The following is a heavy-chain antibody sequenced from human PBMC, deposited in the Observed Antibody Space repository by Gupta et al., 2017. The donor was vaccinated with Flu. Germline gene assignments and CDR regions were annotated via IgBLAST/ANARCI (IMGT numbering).Heavy chain of an antibody. D-gene: IGHD6-19*01. CDR3: ARVGYSSGWFEIDY. CDR2: IIPIFGTA. V-gene: IGHV1-69*06. CDR1: GGTFSSYA. J-gene: IGHJ4*02. Sequence: QVQLVQSGAEVKKAGSSVKVSCKASGGTFSSYAISWVGQAPGQGLEWMGGIIPIFGTANYAQKFQGRVTITADKSTSTAYMELSSLRAEDTAVYYCARVGYSSGWFEIDYWGQGTLVTVSS.